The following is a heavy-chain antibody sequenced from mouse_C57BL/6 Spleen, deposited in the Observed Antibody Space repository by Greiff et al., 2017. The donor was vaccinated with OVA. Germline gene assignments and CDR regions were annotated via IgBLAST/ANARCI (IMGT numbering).Heavy chain of an antibody. V-gene: IGHV1-52*01. D-gene: IGHD1-1*01. CDR1: GYTFTSYW. CDR3: ARFDYYGRGY. J-gene: IGHJ2*01. Sequence: VKLQQPGAELVRPGSSVKLSCKASGYTFTSYWMHWVKQRPIQGLEWIGNIDPSDSETHYNQKFKDKATLTVDKSSSTAYMQLSSLTSEDSAVYYCARFDYYGRGYWGQGTTLTVSS. CDR2: IDPSDSET.